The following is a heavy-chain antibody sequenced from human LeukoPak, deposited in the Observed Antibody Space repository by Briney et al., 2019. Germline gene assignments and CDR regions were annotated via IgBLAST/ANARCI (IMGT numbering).Heavy chain of an antibody. V-gene: IGHV3-23*01. D-gene: IGHD1-20*01. CDR2: NSGSGGST. Sequence: AGGSLRLSCAASGFTFSSYGMSWVRQAPGKGLEWVSANSGSGGSTYYADSVKGRFTISRDDSKNTAYLQMNSLKTEDTAVYYCTRTAPTLPLTGYYYYYYMDVWGKGTTVTVSS. J-gene: IGHJ6*03. CDR1: GFTFSSYG. CDR3: TRTAPTLPLTGYYYYYYMDV.